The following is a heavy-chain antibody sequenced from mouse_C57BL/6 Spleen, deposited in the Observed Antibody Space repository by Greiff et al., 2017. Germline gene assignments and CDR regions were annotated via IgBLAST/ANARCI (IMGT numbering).Heavy chain of an antibody. J-gene: IGHJ4*01. Sequence: EESGPGLVKPSQSLSLTCSVTGYSITSGYYWNWIRQFPGNKLEWMGYISYDGNNNYNPSLQNRISITRDTSKNQFFLKLNSVTTEDTATYYCARRVYDGYYGDRAMDYWGQGISVTVSS. CDR2: ISYDGNN. V-gene: IGHV3-6*01. CDR3: ARRVYDGYYGDRAMDY. D-gene: IGHD2-3*01. CDR1: GYSITSGYY.